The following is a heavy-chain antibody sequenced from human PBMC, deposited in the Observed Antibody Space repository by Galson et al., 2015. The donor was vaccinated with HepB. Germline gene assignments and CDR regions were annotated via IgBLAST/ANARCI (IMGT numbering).Heavy chain of an antibody. CDR3: ARRGIDTDAFDF. Sequence: LSLTCTVSGGSISSSSYYWGWIRQPPGKGLEWIGSIYYSGSTDYNPSLKSRVTISVNTSKNHFSLRLSSVTAADTAVYYCARRGIDTDAFDFWGQGTMVTVSS. V-gene: IGHV4-39*02. CDR1: GGSISSSSYY. J-gene: IGHJ3*01. CDR2: IYYSGST. D-gene: IGHD3-16*01.